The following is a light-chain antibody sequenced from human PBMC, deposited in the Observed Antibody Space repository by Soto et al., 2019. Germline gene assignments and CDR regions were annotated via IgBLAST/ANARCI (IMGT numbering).Light chain of an antibody. CDR3: QQYNKWPT. CDR2: DAS. Sequence: VVLTQLPATLSSSPGGRASLSCRASQSVGLSLAWYQQKPGQAPRLLIYDASERASGIPARFSGSGSGTEFTLTISSLQSEDFAVYYCQQYNKWPTFGQGTKVDI. J-gene: IGKJ1*01. CDR1: QSVGLS. V-gene: IGKV3-15*01.